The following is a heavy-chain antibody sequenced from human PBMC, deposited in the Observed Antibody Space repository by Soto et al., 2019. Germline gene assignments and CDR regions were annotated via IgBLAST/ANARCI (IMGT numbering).Heavy chain of an antibody. D-gene: IGHD3-3*01. V-gene: IGHV3-21*02. CDR1: GFDFSSYS. CDR2: INEDSSYI. Sequence: EVQLVESGGGLVKPGGSLRLSCAASGFDFSSYSMNWVRQAPGKGLEWVSSINEDSSYIYYAHSLRGRFTISRDNAKDSLYLQMNSLRAEHTAVYYCVSDFGWYFRSGYMDVWGDGATVTVSS. J-gene: IGHJ6*03. CDR3: VSDFGWYFRSGYMDV.